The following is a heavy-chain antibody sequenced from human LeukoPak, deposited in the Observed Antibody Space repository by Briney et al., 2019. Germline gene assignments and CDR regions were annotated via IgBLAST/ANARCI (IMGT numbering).Heavy chain of an antibody. D-gene: IGHD3-22*01. CDR1: GYTFTSYG. J-gene: IGHJ4*02. Sequence: ASVKVSCKASGYTFTSYGISWVRQAPGQGLEWMGWISAYNGNTNYAQKLQGRVTMTTDTSTSTAYMELRSLRSDDTAVYYCARDRAFSYYDSSGYSRSFDYWGQGTLVTVSS. V-gene: IGHV1-18*01. CDR3: ARDRAFSYYDSSGYSRSFDY. CDR2: ISAYNGNT.